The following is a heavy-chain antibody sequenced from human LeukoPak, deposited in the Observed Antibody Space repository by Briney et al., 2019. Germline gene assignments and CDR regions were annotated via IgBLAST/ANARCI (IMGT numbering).Heavy chain of an antibody. CDR1: GFTVSSNY. J-gene: IGHJ5*02. D-gene: IGHD3-3*01. CDR2: IYSGGST. V-gene: IGHV3-53*05. Sequence: GGSLRLSCAASGFTVSSNYMSWVRQAPGKGLEWVSVIYSGGSTYYADSVKGRFTISRDNSKNTLYLQMNSLRSDDTAVYYCASNYDFWSGYPGWFDPWGQGTLVTVSS. CDR3: ASNYDFWSGYPGWFDP.